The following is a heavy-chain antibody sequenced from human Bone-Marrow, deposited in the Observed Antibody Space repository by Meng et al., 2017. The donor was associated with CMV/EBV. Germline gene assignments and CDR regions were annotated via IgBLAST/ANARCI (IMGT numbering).Heavy chain of an antibody. CDR2: INHRGST. J-gene: IGHJ4*02. CDR1: GVSFSGYY. CDR3: AREGSNSRHDY. D-gene: IGHD6-13*01. Sequence: ESLRLSCAVYGVSFSGYYWSWIRQPPGKGLEWIGEINHRGSTNYNPSLKSRITISVDTPKNQFSLKLSSVTAADTAVYYCAREGSNSRHDYWGQGTLVTFYS. V-gene: IGHV4-34*01.